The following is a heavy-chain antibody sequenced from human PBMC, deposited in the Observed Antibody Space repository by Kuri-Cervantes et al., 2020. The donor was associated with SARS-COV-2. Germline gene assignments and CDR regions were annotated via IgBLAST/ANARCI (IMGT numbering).Heavy chain of an antibody. CDR2: ISWNSGSI. Sequence: SLKISCAASGFTFDDYAMHWVRQAPGKGLEWVSGISWNSGSIGYADSVKGRFTISRDNAKNSLYLQTNSLRAEDTALYYCATISGSYSPGDYWGQGTLVTVSS. D-gene: IGHD3-10*01. CDR1: GFTFDDYA. V-gene: IGHV3-9*01. J-gene: IGHJ4*02. CDR3: ATISGSYSPGDY.